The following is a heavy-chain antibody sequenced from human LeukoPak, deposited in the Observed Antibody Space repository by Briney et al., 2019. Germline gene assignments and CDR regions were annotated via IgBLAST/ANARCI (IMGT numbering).Heavy chain of an antibody. CDR3: AKDHESDGYPCLDH. Sequence: GGSLRLSCAASGFTFNTYSMNWVRQAPGTGLEWVSTISASGPYYADAVRGRFTISRDNSRNTLSLQMDSLRAEDTAVYYCAKDHESDGYPCLDHWGLGTLVTVSS. CDR2: ISASGP. D-gene: IGHD3-22*01. V-gene: IGHV3-23*01. J-gene: IGHJ4*02. CDR1: GFTFNTYS.